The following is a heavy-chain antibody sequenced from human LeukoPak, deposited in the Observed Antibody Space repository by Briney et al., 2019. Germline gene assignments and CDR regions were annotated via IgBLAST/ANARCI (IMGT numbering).Heavy chain of an antibody. D-gene: IGHD1-1*01. V-gene: IGHV4-30-4*01. CDR2: IYYSGST. CDR3: ARDRYKTYYGMDV. CDR1: GGSVSSGDYY. J-gene: IGHJ6*04. Sequence: PSETLSLTCTVSGGSVSSGDYYWSWIRQPPGKGLEWIGSIYYSGSTYYNPSLKSRVTISVDTSKNQFSLNLRSVTAADTAVYYCARDRYKTYYGMDVWGKGTTVTVSS.